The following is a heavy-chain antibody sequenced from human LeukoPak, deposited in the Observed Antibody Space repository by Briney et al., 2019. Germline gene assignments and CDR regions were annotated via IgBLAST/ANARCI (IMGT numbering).Heavy chain of an antibody. CDR3: ARTYAGYYFDY. CDR1: GFTFTSYA. J-gene: IGHJ4*02. D-gene: IGHD3-16*01. CDR2: ISGGGFTT. Sequence: GGSLRLSCAASGFTFTSYAMSWVRQAPGKGLEWVSTISGGGFTTYYADSVKGRFTISRDDSKNTLFLQMSSLRAEDTAVFYCARTYAGYYFDYWGRGTLVTVSS. V-gene: IGHV3-23*01.